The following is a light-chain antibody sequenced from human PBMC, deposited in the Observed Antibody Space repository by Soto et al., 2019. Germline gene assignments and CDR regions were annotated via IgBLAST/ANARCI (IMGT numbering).Light chain of an antibody. CDR1: QGIRND. J-gene: IGKJ1*01. Sequence: AIQMTQSPSSLSASVGDTVTITCRASQGIRNDLGWYQEKPGKAPKLLIYAASSLQVGVPSRNSGSGSGKDFTLTITSLQPEDFATYYCLQDYNYPRTFGQGTKVDIK. CDR2: AAS. V-gene: IGKV1-6*01. CDR3: LQDYNYPRT.